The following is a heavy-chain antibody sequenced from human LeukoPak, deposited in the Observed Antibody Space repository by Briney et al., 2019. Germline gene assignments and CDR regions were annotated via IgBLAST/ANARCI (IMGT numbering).Heavy chain of an antibody. CDR1: GYTFTSYD. CDR3: ARGRVAAADPFDY. J-gene: IGHJ4*02. V-gene: IGHV1-8*01. Sequence: ASVKVSCKASGYTFTSYDINWVRQATGQGLEWMGWMNPNSGNTAYAQKFQGRVTMTRNTSISTAYMELSSLRSEDTAVYYCARGRVAAADPFDYWGQGTLVTVSS. CDR2: MNPNSGNT. D-gene: IGHD6-13*01.